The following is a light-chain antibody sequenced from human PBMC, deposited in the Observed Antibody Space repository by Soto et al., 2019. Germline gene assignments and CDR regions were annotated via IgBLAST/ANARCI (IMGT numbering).Light chain of an antibody. CDR1: SSDVGGYNY. CDR3: CSYAGSYTGV. V-gene: IGLV2-11*01. Sequence: QSALTQPRSVSGSPGQSVTISCTGTSSDVGGYNYVSWYQQHPGKAPKLMIYDVSKRPSGVPDRFSGSKSGITASLTISGLQAEDEDDYYCCSYAGSYTGVFGGGTKLTVL. CDR2: DVS. J-gene: IGLJ3*02.